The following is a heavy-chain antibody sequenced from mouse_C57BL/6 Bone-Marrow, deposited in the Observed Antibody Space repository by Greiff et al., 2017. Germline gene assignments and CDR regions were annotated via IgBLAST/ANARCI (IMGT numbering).Heavy chain of an antibody. J-gene: IGHJ3*01. CDR2: INPYNGGT. CDR1: GYTFTDYY. V-gene: IGHV1-19*01. CDR3: ARSSIYYGKGGFAY. D-gene: IGHD2-1*01. Sequence: EVQLQQSGPVLVKPGASVKMSCKASGYTFTDYYMNWVKQSHGKSLEWIGVINPYNGGTSYNQKFKGKATLTVDKSSSTAYMELNSLTSEDSAVYYCARSSIYYGKGGFAYWGQGTLVTVSA.